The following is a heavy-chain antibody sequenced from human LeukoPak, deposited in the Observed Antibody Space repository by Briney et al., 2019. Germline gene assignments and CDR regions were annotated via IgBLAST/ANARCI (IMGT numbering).Heavy chain of an antibody. CDR2: INPSGGST. J-gene: IGHJ6*03. CDR3: ASRGGTTSYYYYMDV. CDR1: GYTFTGYY. D-gene: IGHD1-1*01. V-gene: IGHV1-46*01. Sequence: ASVKVSCKASGYTFTGYYMHWVRQAPGQGLEWMGIINPSGGSTSYAQKFQGRVTITADKSTSTAYMELSSLRSEDTAVHYCASRGGTTSYYYYMDVWGKGTTVTVSS.